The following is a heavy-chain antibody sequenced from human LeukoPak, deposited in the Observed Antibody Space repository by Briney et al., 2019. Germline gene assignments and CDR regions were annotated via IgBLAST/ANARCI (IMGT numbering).Heavy chain of an antibody. Sequence: GGSLRLSCAASGFTFSSYTMSWVRQAPGKGLEWVSAISGSGGSTYYADSVKGRFTISRDNSKNTLYLQMNSLRAEDTAVYYCAKARIAAAGPGDAFDIWGQGTMVTVSS. V-gene: IGHV3-23*01. J-gene: IGHJ3*02. CDR2: ISGSGGST. CDR3: AKARIAAAGPGDAFDI. CDR1: GFTFSSYT. D-gene: IGHD6-13*01.